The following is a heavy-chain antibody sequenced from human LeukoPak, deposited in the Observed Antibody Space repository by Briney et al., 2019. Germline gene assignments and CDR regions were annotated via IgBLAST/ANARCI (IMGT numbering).Heavy chain of an antibody. J-gene: IGHJ4*02. V-gene: IGHV3-72*01. CDR3: AKVRFSYGKSDDY. D-gene: IGHD3-16*01. CDR1: GFTFSNAW. CDR2: IRSKASSYTT. Sequence: GGSLRLSCAASGFTFSNAWMSWVRQAPGEGLEWVGRIRSKASSYTTEYAASVKGRFTISRDDSMNSLFLQMNSLRNEDTAVYYCAKVRFSYGKSDDYWGQGTLVTVSS.